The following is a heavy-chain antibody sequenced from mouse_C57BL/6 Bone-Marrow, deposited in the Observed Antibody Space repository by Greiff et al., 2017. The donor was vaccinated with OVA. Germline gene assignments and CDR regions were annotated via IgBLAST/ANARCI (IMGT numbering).Heavy chain of an antibody. CDR3: ARSRLLRGSWFAY. J-gene: IGHJ3*01. CDR2: IYPGDGDT. Sequence: VKLQQSGPELVKPGASVKISCKASGYAFSSSWMNWVKQRPGKGLEWIGRIYPGDGDTNYNGKFKGKATLTADKSSSTAYMQLSSLTSEDSAVYFCARSRLLRGSWFAYWGQGTLVTVSA. V-gene: IGHV1-82*01. CDR1: GYAFSSSW. D-gene: IGHD2-3*01.